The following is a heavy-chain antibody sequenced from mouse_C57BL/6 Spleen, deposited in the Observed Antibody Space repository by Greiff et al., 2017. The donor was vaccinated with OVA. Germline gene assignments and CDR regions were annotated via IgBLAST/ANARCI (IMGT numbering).Heavy chain of an antibody. CDR3: ARRGLGAY. J-gene: IGHJ3*01. CDR1: GYAFSSSW. D-gene: IGHD2-4*01. CDR2: IYPGSGST. Sequence: VQLQQSGPELVKPGASVKISCKASGYAFSSSWMNWVKQRPGKGLEWIGRIYPGSGSTNYNEKFKSKATLTVDTSSSTAYMQLSSLTSEDSAVYYCARRGLGAYWGQGTLVTVSA. V-gene: IGHV1-82*01.